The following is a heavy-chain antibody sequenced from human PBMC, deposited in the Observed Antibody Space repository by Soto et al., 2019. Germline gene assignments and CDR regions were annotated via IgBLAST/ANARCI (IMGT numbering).Heavy chain of an antibody. J-gene: IGHJ4*02. CDR2: ISGSGGST. CDR1: GFTFSSYA. CDR3: AKDYGLLWFGDLA. Sequence: PGGSLRLSCAASGFTFSSYAMSWVRQAPGKGLEWVSAISGSGGSTYYADSVKGRLTISRDNSKNTLYLQMNSLRAEDTAVYYCAKDYGLLWFGDLAWGQGTLVTVSS. D-gene: IGHD3-10*01. V-gene: IGHV3-23*01.